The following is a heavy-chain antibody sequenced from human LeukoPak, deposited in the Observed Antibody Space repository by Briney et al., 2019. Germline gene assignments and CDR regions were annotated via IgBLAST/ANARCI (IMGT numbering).Heavy chain of an antibody. V-gene: IGHV4-59*12. CDR1: GGSISSYY. Sequence: PSETLSLTCTVSGGSISSYYWSWIRQPPGKGLEWIGYIYYSGSTNYNPSLKSRVTISVDTSKNQFSLKLSSVTAADTAVYYCARVESERYSSSWYNWGQGTLVTVSS. CDR2: IYYSGST. D-gene: IGHD6-13*01. CDR3: ARVESERYSSSWYN. J-gene: IGHJ4*02.